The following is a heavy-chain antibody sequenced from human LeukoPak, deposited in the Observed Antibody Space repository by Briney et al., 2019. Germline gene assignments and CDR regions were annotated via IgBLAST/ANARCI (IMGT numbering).Heavy chain of an antibody. CDR1: GGSFSGYY. CDR2: INHSGST. CDR3: ARFPLNYGDYNAFDI. V-gene: IGHV4-34*01. Sequence: PSETLSLTCAVYGGSFSGYYWSWIRQPPGKGLEWIGEINHSGSTNYNPSLKSRVTISVDTSKNQFSLKLSSVTAADTAVYYCARFPLNYGDYNAFDIWSQGTMVTVSS. J-gene: IGHJ3*02. D-gene: IGHD4-17*01.